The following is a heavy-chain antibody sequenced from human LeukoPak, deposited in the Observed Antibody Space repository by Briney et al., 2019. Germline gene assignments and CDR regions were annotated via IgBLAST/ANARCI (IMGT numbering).Heavy chain of an antibody. D-gene: IGHD6-13*01. J-gene: IGHJ5*02. Sequence: GGSLRLSCEASGFTFSNYWMGWVRQAPGKGLEWVANIKQDGSEKDYVDSVEGRFTISRDNAKSSLYLQMNSLRPQDTAVYYCAREISSWFRTEGRFDPWGQGTLVAVSS. CDR1: GFTFSNYW. V-gene: IGHV3-7*01. CDR3: AREISSWFRTEGRFDP. CDR2: IKQDGSEK.